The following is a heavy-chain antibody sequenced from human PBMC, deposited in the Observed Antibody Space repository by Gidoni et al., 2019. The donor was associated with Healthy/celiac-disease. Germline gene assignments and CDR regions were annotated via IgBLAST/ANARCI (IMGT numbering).Heavy chain of an antibody. CDR1: GYTFTSYA. J-gene: IGHJ4*02. Sequence: QVQLVQSGAEVKKPGASVKVSCKASGYTFTSYAMHWVRQAPGQRLEWMGWINAGNGNTKSSQKFQARVTITRDTSASTAYMELSSLRSEDTAVYYCARGRGGTTYYDFWRGYSAFDNWGQGTLVTVSS. V-gene: IGHV1-3*01. D-gene: IGHD3-3*01. CDR2: INAGNGNT. CDR3: ARGRGGTTYYDFWRGYSAFDN.